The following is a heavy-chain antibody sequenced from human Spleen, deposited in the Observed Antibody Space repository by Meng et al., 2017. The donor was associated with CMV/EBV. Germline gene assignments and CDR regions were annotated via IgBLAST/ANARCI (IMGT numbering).Heavy chain of an antibody. Sequence: GGSLRLSCAASGFTFDDYAMHWVRQAPGKGLEWVSGISWNSGSIHYADSVKGRFTISRDSAKSSLYLQMNSLRVEDTALYYCARDRGGSGWLGPGHWGQGTLVTVSS. CDR1: GFTFDDYA. CDR2: ISWNSGSI. D-gene: IGHD6-19*01. CDR3: ARDRGGSGWLGPGH. J-gene: IGHJ1*01. V-gene: IGHV3-9*01.